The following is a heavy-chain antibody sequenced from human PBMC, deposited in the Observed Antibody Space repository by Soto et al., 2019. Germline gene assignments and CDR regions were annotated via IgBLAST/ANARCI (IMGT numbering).Heavy chain of an antibody. CDR3: AAYSSGWYGGYNGFDP. V-gene: IGHV4-59*01. J-gene: IGHJ5*02. Sequence: SETLSLTCTVSGGSISSYYWSWIRQPPGKGLEWIGYIYYSGSTNYNPSLKSRVTISVDTSKNQFSLKLSSVTAADTAVYYCAAYSSGWYGGYNGFDPWGQGTLVTVSS. CDR1: GGSISSYY. D-gene: IGHD6-19*01. CDR2: IYYSGST.